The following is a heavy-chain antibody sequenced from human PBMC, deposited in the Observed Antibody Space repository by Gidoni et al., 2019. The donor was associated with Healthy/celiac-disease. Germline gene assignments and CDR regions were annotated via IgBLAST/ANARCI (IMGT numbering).Heavy chain of an antibody. J-gene: IGHJ4*02. CDR3: ARLTRWEPRLDY. Sequence: QLQLQESGQGLVKPSETLSLTCTVSGGSISSSSYYWGWIRQPPGKGLEWIGSIYYSGSTYYNPSLKSRVTISVDTSKNQFSLKLSSVTAADTAVYYCARLTRWEPRLDYWGQGTLVTVSS. V-gene: IGHV4-39*01. CDR1: GGSISSSSYY. D-gene: IGHD1-26*01. CDR2: IYYSGST.